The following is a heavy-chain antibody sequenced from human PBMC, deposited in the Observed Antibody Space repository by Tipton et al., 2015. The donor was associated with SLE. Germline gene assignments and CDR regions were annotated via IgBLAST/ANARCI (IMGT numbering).Heavy chain of an antibody. V-gene: IGHV4-39*07. J-gene: IGHJ3*02. CDR1: GGSISSSSYY. CDR3: ARDVSGGTTYVAFDI. D-gene: IGHD1-1*01. CDR2: IYYSGST. Sequence: TLSLTCTVSGGSISSSSYYWGWIRQPPGKGLEWIGSIYYSGSTYYNPSLKSRVTISVDTSKNQFSLKLSSVTAADTAVYYCARDVSGGTTYVAFDIWGQGTMVTVSS.